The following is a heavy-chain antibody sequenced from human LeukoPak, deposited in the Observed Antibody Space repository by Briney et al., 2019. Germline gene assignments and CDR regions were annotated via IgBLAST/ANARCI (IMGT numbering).Heavy chain of an antibody. CDR1: GFTFSSYS. Sequence: GGSLRLSCAASGFTFSSYSMNWVRQAPGKGLEWVSSISSSSSYIYYADSAKGRFTISRDNAKNSLYLQMNSLRAEDTAVYYCARAPFDSSGYYPGWGQGTLVTVSS. D-gene: IGHD3-22*01. CDR3: ARAPFDSSGYYPG. V-gene: IGHV3-21*01. J-gene: IGHJ4*02. CDR2: ISSSSSYI.